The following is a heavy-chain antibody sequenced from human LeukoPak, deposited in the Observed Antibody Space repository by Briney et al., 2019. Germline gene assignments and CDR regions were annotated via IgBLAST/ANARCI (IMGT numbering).Heavy chain of an antibody. Sequence: ASVTVSCKASGYTFTSYDINWVRQAAGQGLEWMGWMNPNRGNTDYAQKFQGRVTMTRNTSISTAYMELSSLRSEDTAVYYCARANKKIQLWSRGKPYYFDYWGQGTLVTVSS. V-gene: IGHV1-8*01. J-gene: IGHJ4*02. CDR1: GYTFTSYD. CDR3: ARANKKIQLWSRGKPYYFDY. CDR2: MNPNRGNT. D-gene: IGHD5-18*01.